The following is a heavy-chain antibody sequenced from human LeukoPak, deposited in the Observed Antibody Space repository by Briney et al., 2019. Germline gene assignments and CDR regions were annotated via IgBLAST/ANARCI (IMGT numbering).Heavy chain of an antibody. Sequence: ASVKVSCKASGGTFSSYAFSWVRQAPGQGLEWMGGIIPIVGTTNYAQMFQGRVTITADESTSTAYMELSSLRSEDTAVYYCASVYLYGMDVWGQGTTVTVSS. CDR3: ASVYLYGMDV. V-gene: IGHV1-69*13. J-gene: IGHJ6*02. D-gene: IGHD2-8*01. CDR1: GGTFSSYA. CDR2: IIPIVGTT.